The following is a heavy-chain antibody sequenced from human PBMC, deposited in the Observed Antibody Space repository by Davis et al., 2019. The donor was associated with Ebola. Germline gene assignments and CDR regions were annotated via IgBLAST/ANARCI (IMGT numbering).Heavy chain of an antibody. D-gene: IGHD2-15*01. V-gene: IGHV3-23*01. CDR1: GFTFSNYD. J-gene: IGHJ4*02. CDR2: ISASEGHT. Sequence: GESLKISCAASGFTFSNYDMSWVRQAPGKGLEWVSTISASEGHTHYADSVKGRFTISRDNSKYTLYLQMNSLRAEDTATYYCARYCHYPDCSYFDCWGQGTMVAGSS. CDR3: ARYCHYPDCSYFDC.